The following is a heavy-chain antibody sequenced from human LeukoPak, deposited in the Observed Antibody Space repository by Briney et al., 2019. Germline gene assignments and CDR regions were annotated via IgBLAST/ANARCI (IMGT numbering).Heavy chain of an antibody. J-gene: IGHJ4*02. V-gene: IGHV1-24*01. CDR2: FDPEDGET. Sequence: GASVKVSCKVSGYTLTELSMHWVRQAPGKGLEWMGGFDPEDGETIYAQKFQGRVTMTEDTCTDTAYMELSSPRSEDTAVYYCATDRLLRIAAAGILWYYWGQGTLVTVSS. D-gene: IGHD6-13*01. CDR3: ATDRLLRIAAAGILWYY. CDR1: GYTLTELS.